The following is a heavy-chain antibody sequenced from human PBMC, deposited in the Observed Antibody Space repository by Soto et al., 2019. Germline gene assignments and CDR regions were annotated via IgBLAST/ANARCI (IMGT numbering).Heavy chain of an antibody. CDR1: GFNFSSYA. J-gene: IGHJ3*02. V-gene: IGHV3-30-3*01. Sequence: PGGSLRLSCAASGFNFSSYAMHWVRQAPGKGLEWVAVISYDGSNKYYADSVKGRFTISRDNSRNTLYLQMNSLRAEDTAVYYCARELRYFDWLPLGAFAIRGQGTMVTVSS. CDR3: ARELRYFDWLPLGAFAI. CDR2: ISYDGSNK. D-gene: IGHD3-9*01.